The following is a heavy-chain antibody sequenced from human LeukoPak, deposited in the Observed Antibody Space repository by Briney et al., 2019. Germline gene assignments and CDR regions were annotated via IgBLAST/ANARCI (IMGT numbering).Heavy chain of an antibody. Sequence: GESLKISCKGSGYSSTSYWIGWVRQMPGKGLEWMGIIYPGDSDTRYSPSFQGQVTISADKSISTAYLQWSSLRASDTAMYYCARLGIAAADAFDIWGQGTMVTVSS. CDR1: GYSSTSYW. CDR2: IYPGDSDT. D-gene: IGHD6-13*01. V-gene: IGHV5-51*01. J-gene: IGHJ3*02. CDR3: ARLGIAAADAFDI.